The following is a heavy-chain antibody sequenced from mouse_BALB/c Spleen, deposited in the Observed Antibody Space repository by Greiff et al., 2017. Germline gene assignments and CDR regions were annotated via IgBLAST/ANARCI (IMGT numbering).Heavy chain of an antibody. CDR1: GFTFSSYG. V-gene: IGHV5-6*01. D-gene: IGHD1-1*01. CDR3: ARHETTVVATDRYFDY. CDR2: ISSGGSYT. Sequence: EVQLVESGGDLVKPGGSLKLSCAASGFTFSSYGMSWVRQTPDKRLEWVATISSGGSYTYYPDSVKGRFTISRVNAKNTLYLQMSSLKSEDTAMYYCARHETTVVATDRYFDYWGQGTTLTVSS. J-gene: IGHJ2*01.